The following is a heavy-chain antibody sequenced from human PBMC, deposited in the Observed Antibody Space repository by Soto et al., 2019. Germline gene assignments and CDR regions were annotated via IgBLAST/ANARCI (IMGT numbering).Heavy chain of an antibody. CDR3: ARSSARFYFVS. D-gene: IGHD6-6*01. J-gene: IGHJ4*02. CDR2: IIPILGIA. V-gene: IGHV1-69*02. CDR1: GGTFSSYT. Sequence: ASVKVSCKASGGTFSSYTISWVRQAPGQGLEWMGRIIPILGIANYAQKFQGRVTITADKSTSTAYMELSSLRSEDTAVYYCARSSARFYFVSLGEGTLVSSPQ.